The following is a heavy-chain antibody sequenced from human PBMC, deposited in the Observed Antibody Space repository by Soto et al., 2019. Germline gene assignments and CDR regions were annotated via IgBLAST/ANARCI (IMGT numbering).Heavy chain of an antibody. CDR2: IGTAGDT. CDR3: ARAMRGPSYYYYYGMDV. Sequence: PGGSLRLSCAASGFTFSSYDMHWVRQATGKGLEWVSAIGTAGDTYYPGSVKGRFTISRENAKNSLYLQMNSLRAGDTAVYYCARAMRGPSYYYYYGMDVWGQGTTVTVSS. D-gene: IGHD3-10*01. CDR1: GFTFSSYD. V-gene: IGHV3-13*01. J-gene: IGHJ6*02.